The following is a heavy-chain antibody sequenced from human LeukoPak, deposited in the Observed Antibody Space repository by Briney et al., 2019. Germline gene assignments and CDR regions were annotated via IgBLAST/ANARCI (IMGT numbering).Heavy chain of an antibody. CDR2: INHSGST. CDR1: GGSFSGYS. V-gene: IGHV4-34*01. CDR3: TKRGGFGELLFRRYGMDV. Sequence: PSETLSLTCAVYGGSFSGYSWGWIRQPPGKGLEWIGEINHSGSTNYNPSLKSRVTISVDTSKNQFSLKLSSVTAADTAVYYCTKRGGFGELLFRRYGMDVWGQGSTVTVSS. J-gene: IGHJ6*02. D-gene: IGHD3-10*01.